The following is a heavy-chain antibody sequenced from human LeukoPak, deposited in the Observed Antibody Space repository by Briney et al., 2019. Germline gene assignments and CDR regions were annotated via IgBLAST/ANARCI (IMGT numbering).Heavy chain of an antibody. J-gene: IGHJ4*02. CDR2: IYYSGST. D-gene: IGHD5-18*01. CDR1: GGSINSGGYY. V-gene: IGHV4-31*03. Sequence: SETLSLTCTVSGGSINSGGYYWSWIRQHPGKGLEWIGYIYYSGSTYYNPSLKSRVTISVDTSKNQFSLKLSSVTAADTAVYYCAREDTAMGYFDYWGQGTLVTVSS. CDR3: AREDTAMGYFDY.